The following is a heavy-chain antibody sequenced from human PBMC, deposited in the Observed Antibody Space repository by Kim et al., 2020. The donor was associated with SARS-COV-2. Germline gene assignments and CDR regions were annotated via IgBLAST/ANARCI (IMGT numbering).Heavy chain of an antibody. V-gene: IGHV3-43*01. CDR1: GFDFEDYM. CDR2: ISWDGATT. CDR3: AKGGRDGGLDY. D-gene: IGHD5-12*01. Sequence: GGSLRLSCAASGFDFEDYMMQWVRQSPGKGLEWISLISWDGATTPYADSVKGRFTISRDNSKNSLYLLMTSLRSEDTGLYFCAKGGRDGGLDYWGQGTLVSGSS. J-gene: IGHJ4*02.